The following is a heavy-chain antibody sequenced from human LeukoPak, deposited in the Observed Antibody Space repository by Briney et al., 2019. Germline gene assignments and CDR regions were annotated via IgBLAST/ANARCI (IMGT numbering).Heavy chain of an antibody. CDR2: INSGGSNT. V-gene: IGHV3-74*01. J-gene: IGHJ5*02. CDR1: GFTFSNYS. D-gene: IGHD3-22*01. Sequence: GGSLRLSCAASGFTFSNYSMHWVRQAPGKGLVWVSRINSGGSNTNYADSVKGRFTISRDKAKNTLDLQMNSLRAEDAAVYYCARDLGQYYDTIDNCFIPGGQGTLAT. CDR3: ARDLGQYYDTIDNCFIP.